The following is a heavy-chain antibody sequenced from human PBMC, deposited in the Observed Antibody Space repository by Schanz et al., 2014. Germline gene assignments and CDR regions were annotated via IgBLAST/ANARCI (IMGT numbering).Heavy chain of an antibody. CDR3: AKYRYSVFDFDY. CDR1: GFTFSTYA. D-gene: IGHD3-16*02. V-gene: IGHV3-23*04. J-gene: IGHJ4*02. CDR2: ISGSGVIT. Sequence: EVQLVESGGGLVQPGGSLRLSCATSGFTFSTYAMSWVRQAPGKGLEWVSGISGSGVITYYGDSVKGRFTISRDNSKNTLYLQMNSLRAEDTAIYYCAKYRYSVFDFDYWGQGTLVTVSS.